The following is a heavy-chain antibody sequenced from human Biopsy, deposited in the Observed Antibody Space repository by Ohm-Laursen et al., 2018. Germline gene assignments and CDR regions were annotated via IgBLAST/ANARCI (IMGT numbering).Heavy chain of an antibody. J-gene: IGHJ4*02. Sequence: SLRLSCAASGFIFDDYDMHWVRQAPGKGLEWVSRINRDSDTADYVDSVRGRFTISRDNARKTLFLQMNSLRPEDTALYYCVKDRGGARASFHYWGQGIRVAVAS. CDR1: GFIFDDYD. CDR3: VKDRGGARASFHY. CDR2: INRDSDTA. V-gene: IGHV3-9*01. D-gene: IGHD3-16*01.